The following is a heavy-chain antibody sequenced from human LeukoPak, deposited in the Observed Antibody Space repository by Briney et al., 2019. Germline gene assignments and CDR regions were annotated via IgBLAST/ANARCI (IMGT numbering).Heavy chain of an antibody. V-gene: IGHV3-48*01. Sequence: GGSLRLSCAASGFTFSSYSMNWVRQAPGKGLEWVSYISGSSSTIYYADSVKGRFTISRDNAKNSLYLQMNSLRAEDTAVYYCARVSGSKFDYWGQGTLVTVSS. CDR3: ARVSGSKFDY. D-gene: IGHD1-26*01. CDR2: ISGSSSTI. CDR1: GFTFSSYS. J-gene: IGHJ4*02.